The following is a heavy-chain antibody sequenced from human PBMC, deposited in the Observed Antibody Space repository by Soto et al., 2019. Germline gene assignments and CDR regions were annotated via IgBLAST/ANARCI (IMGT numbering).Heavy chain of an antibody. Sequence: ASVKVSCKVSGYTLTELAIQCVRQAPGKGLEWMGGFDPEDGETFYAQEFQGRVTMTEDKSTDTAYMELRSLRSEDTAVYYCAGGYCTRTSCHDYDNWGQGTLVTVSS. CDR3: AGGYCTRTSCHDYDN. CDR2: FDPEDGET. D-gene: IGHD2-8*01. J-gene: IGHJ4*02. CDR1: GYTLTELA. V-gene: IGHV1-24*01.